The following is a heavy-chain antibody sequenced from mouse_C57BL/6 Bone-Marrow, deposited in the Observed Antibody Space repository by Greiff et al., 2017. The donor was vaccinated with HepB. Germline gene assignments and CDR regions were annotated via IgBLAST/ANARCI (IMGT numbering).Heavy chain of an antibody. CDR2: ISSGGDYI. V-gene: IGHV5-9-1*02. J-gene: IGHJ1*03. CDR3: TRDYGNWYFDV. D-gene: IGHD1-2*01. Sequence: DVMLVESGEGLVKPGGSLKLSCAASGFTFSSYAMSWVRQTPEKRLEWVAYISSGGDYIYYADTVKGRFTISRDNARNTLYLQMSSLKSEDTAMYYCTRDYGNWYFDVWGTGTTVTVSS. CDR1: GFTFSSYA.